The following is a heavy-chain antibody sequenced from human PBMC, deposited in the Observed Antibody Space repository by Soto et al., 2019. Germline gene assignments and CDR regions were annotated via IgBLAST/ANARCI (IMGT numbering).Heavy chain of an antibody. CDR2: INSDGSST. Sequence: PGGSLRLSCAASGFTFSSYWMHWVRQAPGKGLVWVSRINSDGSSTSYADSVKGRFTISRDNAKNTMYLQMNSLRAEDTDVYDCSKNKAMACPDYYYYGMDVWGQGTTVTVSS. D-gene: IGHD2-8*01. V-gene: IGHV3-74*01. CDR3: SKNKAMACPDYYYYGMDV. J-gene: IGHJ6*02. CDR1: GFTFSSYW.